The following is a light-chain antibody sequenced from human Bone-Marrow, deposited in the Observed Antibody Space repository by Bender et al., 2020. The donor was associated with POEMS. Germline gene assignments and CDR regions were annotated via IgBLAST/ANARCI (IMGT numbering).Light chain of an antibody. V-gene: IGLV3-21*02. CDR2: DTT. Sequence: SYVLTQPPSVSVAPGQTARITCGGNKIGSKSVHWYQQKPGQAPLLLIYDTTEWPWDIPGRFSGSVSGNTATLTISGVEVEDEADYFCQAWDSETDRSGLFGTGTKVTVL. CDR3: QAWDSETDRSGL. CDR1: KIGSKS. J-gene: IGLJ1*01.